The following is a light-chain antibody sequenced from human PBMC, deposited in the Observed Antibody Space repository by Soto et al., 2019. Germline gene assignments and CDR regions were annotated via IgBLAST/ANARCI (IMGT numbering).Light chain of an antibody. CDR1: QSLLFSTNNKNY. Sequence: IVMTQSPDSLAVSLGERTTIHCKSSQSLLFSTNNKNYFAWYQQKPGQPPKLLIYWASTRESGVPDRFNGSGSGTDFTLTISSLQAEDVAVYYCQQRGNWPSFGGGTKVEIK. J-gene: IGKJ4*01. V-gene: IGKV4-1*01. CDR3: QQRGNWPS. CDR2: WAS.